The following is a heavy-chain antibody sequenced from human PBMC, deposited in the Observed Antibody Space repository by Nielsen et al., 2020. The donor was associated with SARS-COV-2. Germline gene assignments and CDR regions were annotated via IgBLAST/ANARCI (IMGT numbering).Heavy chain of an antibody. CDR2: IYYSGGT. Sequence: RQAPGKGLEWIGYIYYSGGTNYNPSLKSRVTISVDTSKNQFSLKLSSVTAADTAVYYCTSRGDYGDYGELGYYYYYGMDVWGQGTTVTVSS. J-gene: IGHJ6*02. V-gene: IGHV4-59*08. D-gene: IGHD4-17*01. CDR3: TSRGDYGDYGELGYYYYYGMDV.